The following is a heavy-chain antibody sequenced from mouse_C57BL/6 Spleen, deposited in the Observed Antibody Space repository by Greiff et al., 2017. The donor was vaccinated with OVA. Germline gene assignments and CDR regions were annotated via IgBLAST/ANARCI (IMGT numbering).Heavy chain of an antibody. Sequence: EVQVVESGGDLVKPGGSLKLSCAASGFTFSSYGMSWVRQTPDKRLEWVAIISSGGSYTYYPDSVKGRFTISRDNAKNTLYLQMSSLKSEDTAMYYCARQELTPWGQGTSVTVSS. J-gene: IGHJ4*01. CDR2: ISSGGSYT. CDR1: GFTFSSYG. CDR3: ARQELTP. D-gene: IGHD4-1*01. V-gene: IGHV5-6*01.